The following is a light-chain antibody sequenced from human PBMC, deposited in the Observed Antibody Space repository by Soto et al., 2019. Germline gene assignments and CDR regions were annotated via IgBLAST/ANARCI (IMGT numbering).Light chain of an antibody. Sequence: EIVMTQSPVTLSVSPGERATLSCRASQNIRTNLAWYQQKPGQAPRLLIYAASTRATGIPGRFSGSGSGTEFILTIDSLQSEDFAVYYCKHYNNWPEFGQGTKLEI. J-gene: IGKJ2*01. CDR2: AAS. CDR1: QNIRTN. CDR3: KHYNNWPE. V-gene: IGKV3-15*01.